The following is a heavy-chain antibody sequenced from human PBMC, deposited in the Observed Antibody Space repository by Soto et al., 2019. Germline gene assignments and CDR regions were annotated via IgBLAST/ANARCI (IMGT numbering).Heavy chain of an antibody. D-gene: IGHD3-16*01. V-gene: IGHV1-2*04. Sequence: QVQLVQSGAEVKKPGASVKVSCKASGYTFTGYYMHWVRQAPGQVLAWMGWINPNSGGTNYAQKLKGWVTMTRDTSSRTAYMELSRLRSDDTDVYYCARDLGRSGYYGMDVWGQGTTVTVSS. CDR1: GYTFTGYY. CDR2: INPNSGGT. J-gene: IGHJ6*02. CDR3: ARDLGRSGYYGMDV.